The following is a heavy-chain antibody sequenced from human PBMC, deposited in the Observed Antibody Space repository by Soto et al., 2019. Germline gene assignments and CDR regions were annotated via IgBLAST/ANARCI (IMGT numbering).Heavy chain of an antibody. J-gene: IGHJ6*02. CDR3: ARVSLVGATTLYYYYGMDV. D-gene: IGHD1-26*01. Sequence: ASVKVSCKASGGTFSSYAISWVRQAPGQGLEWMGGIIPIFGTANYAQKFQGRVTITADESTSTAYMELSSLRSEDTAVYYCARVSLVGATTLYYYYGMDVWGQGTTVTVSS. CDR2: IIPIFGTA. V-gene: IGHV1-69*13. CDR1: GGTFSSYA.